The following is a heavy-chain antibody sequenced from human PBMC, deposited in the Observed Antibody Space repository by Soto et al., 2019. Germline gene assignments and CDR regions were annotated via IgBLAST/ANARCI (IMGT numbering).Heavy chain of an antibody. CDR3: AREFCSGGNCYTYYFDP. V-gene: IGHV3-74*01. J-gene: IGHJ5*02. Sequence: GGSLRLSCAASGPTFNRYWMHWVRHAPGKGLVWVSHINTDGSNTNYADSVKGRFTISRDNAKSTLFLQMNSLRDEDTAVYYCAREFCSGGNCYTYYFDPWGQGIPVTVSS. CDR2: INTDGSNT. CDR1: GPTFNRYW. D-gene: IGHD2-15*01.